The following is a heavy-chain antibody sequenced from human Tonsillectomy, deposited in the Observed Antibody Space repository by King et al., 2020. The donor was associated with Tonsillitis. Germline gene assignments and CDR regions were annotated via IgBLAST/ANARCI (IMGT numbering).Heavy chain of an antibody. V-gene: IGHV3-30*04. D-gene: IGHD3-9*01. CDR3: ASLTGYHPGDKYYGLDV. Sequence: VQLVESGGGVVQPGRSLRLSCAASGFAFSTYTLHWVRQAPGKGLEWVAVISFDGSNKYCADSVKGRFTISRDNSKNTLYLQMNSLRSEDTAVYFCASLTGYHPGDKYYGLDVWGQGTTVTVSS. J-gene: IGHJ6*02. CDR2: ISFDGSNK. CDR1: GFAFSTYT.